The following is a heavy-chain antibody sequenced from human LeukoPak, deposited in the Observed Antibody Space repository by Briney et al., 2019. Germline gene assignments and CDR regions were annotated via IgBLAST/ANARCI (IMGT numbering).Heavy chain of an antibody. Sequence: SETLSLTCALSGRSFSDHYWTWIRQAPGQGLEWIGVINHSGNTNYYPYLTRRVRITLETYKNKIYLTLKSVTGADAAVSYCERLWDESESYWGQGIVVIVS. CDR2: INHSGNT. V-gene: IGHV4-34*01. J-gene: IGHJ4*02. CDR3: ERLWDESESY. CDR1: GRSFSDHY. D-gene: IGHD3-16*01.